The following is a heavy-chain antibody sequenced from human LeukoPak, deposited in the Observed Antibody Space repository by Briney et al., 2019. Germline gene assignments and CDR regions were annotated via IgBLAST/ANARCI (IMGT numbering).Heavy chain of an antibody. V-gene: IGHV3-48*01. D-gene: IGHD3-10*01. CDR2: ISSSSSTI. CDR3: ARDVYGSGKNWFDP. Sequence: GGSLRLSCAASGFTFSSYSMNWVRQAPGKGLEWVSYISSSSSTIYYADSVKGGFTISRDNAKNSLYLQMKSLRAEDTAVYYCARDVYGSGKNWFDPWGQGTLVTVSS. J-gene: IGHJ5*02. CDR1: GFTFSSYS.